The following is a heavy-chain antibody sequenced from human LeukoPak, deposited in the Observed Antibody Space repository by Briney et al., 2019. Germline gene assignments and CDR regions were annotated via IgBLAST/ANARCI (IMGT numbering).Heavy chain of an antibody. CDR1: GGSISSGGYS. Sequence: PSEALSLTCAVSGGSISSGGYSWSWIRQPPGKGLEWIGYIYHSGSTYYNPSLKSRVTISVDRSKNQFSLKLSSVTAADTAVYYCARGESSFDLWGRGTLVTVSS. V-gene: IGHV4-30-2*01. CDR3: ARGESSFDL. CDR2: IYHSGST. J-gene: IGHJ2*01.